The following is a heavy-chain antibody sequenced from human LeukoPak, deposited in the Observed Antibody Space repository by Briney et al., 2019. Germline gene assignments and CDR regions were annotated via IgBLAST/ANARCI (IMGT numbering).Heavy chain of an antibody. CDR3: ARALYDSSGYYFHY. V-gene: IGHV4-34*01. J-gene: IGHJ4*02. Sequence: SETLSLTCAVYGVSFSGYYWSWIRQPPGKGLEWIGEINHSGSTNYNPSLKSRVTISVDTSKNQFSLKLSSVTAADTAVYYCARALYDSSGYYFHYWGQGTLVTVSS. CDR2: INHSGST. CDR1: GVSFSGYY. D-gene: IGHD3-22*01.